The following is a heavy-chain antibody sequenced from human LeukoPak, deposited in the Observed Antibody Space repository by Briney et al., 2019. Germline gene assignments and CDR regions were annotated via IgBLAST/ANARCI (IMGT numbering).Heavy chain of an antibody. CDR2: IYTSGST. CDR1: GGSISSYY. D-gene: IGHD4-11*01. J-gene: IGHJ5*02. CDR3: ARDPGADYTIVESNWFDP. V-gene: IGHV4-4*07. Sequence: PSETLSLTCTVSGGSISSYYWSWIRQPAGKGLEWIGRIYTSGSTNYNPSLKSRVTMSVDTSKNQFSLKLSSVTAADTAVYYCARDPGADYTIVESNWFDPWGQGTLVTVSS.